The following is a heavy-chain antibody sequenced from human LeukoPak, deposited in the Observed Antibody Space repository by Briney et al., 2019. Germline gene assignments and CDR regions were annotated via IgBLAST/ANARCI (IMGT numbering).Heavy chain of an antibody. CDR3: ARHGSSWYLNWYFDL. CDR2: IYTSGST. Sequence: SETLSLTCTVSGGSISSYYWSWIRQPAGKGLEWIGRIYTSGSTNYNPSLKSRVTMSVDASKNQFSLKLSSVTAADTAVYYCARHGSSWYLNWYFDLWGRGTLVTVSS. J-gene: IGHJ2*01. CDR1: GGSISSYY. V-gene: IGHV4-4*07. D-gene: IGHD6-13*01.